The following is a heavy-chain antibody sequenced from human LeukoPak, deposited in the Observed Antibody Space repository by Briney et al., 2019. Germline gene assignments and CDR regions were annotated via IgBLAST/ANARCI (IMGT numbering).Heavy chain of an antibody. CDR1: GGCISSSNW. Sequence: SETLSLTCAVSGGCISSSNWWSWVRQPPGKGLEWIGEIYHSGSTNYNPSLKSRVTISVDKSKNQFSLKLSSVTAADTAVYYCARSGGLEQLVLDYWGQGTLVTVSS. CDR2: IYHSGST. CDR3: ARSGGLEQLVLDY. D-gene: IGHD6-6*01. V-gene: IGHV4-4*02. J-gene: IGHJ4*02.